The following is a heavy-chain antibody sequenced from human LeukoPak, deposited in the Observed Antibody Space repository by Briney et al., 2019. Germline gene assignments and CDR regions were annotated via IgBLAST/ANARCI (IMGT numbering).Heavy chain of an antibody. V-gene: IGHV3-21*01. CDR2: ISSSSRYI. D-gene: IGHD3-22*01. CDR3: ARFVDHYHSSGYHRHYFDS. J-gene: IGHJ4*02. CDR1: GFTFNTYT. Sequence: GGSLRLSCAASGFTFNTYTMSWVRQAPGKGLVWVSSISSSSRYIYSANSLKGRFTISRDNAKSSLHLQMNSLRAEDTALYSCARFVDHYHSSGYHRHYFDSWGQGTLVTVSS.